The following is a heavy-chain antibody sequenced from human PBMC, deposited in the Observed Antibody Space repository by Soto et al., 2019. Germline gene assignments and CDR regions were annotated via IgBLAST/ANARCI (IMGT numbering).Heavy chain of an antibody. CDR1: GGSISSSSYY. CDR3: ARQRDYGGFEIDY. V-gene: IGHV4-39*01. Sequence: SSETLSLTCTVSGGSISSSSYYWGWIRQPPGKGLEWIGSIYYSGSTYYNPSLKSRVTISVDTSKNQFSLKLSSVTAADTAVYYCARQRDYGGFEIDYWGQGTLVTVSS. D-gene: IGHD4-17*01. J-gene: IGHJ4*02. CDR2: IYYSGST.